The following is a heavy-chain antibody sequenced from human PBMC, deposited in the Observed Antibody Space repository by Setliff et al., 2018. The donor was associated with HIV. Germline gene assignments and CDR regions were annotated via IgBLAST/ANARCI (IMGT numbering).Heavy chain of an antibody. CDR3: ARVARGGHSSRWYYFDY. CDR1: GGTFSSYA. CDR2: ITPIFDTE. V-gene: IGHV1-69*06. Sequence: RASVKVSCKASGGTFSSYAINWVRQAPGQGLEWMGRITPIFDTENYAQKFQGRVTITADKSTTTAYMELSSLRSEDTAVYYCARVARGGHSSRWYYFDYWGQGTLVTVS. D-gene: IGHD6-13*01. J-gene: IGHJ4*02.